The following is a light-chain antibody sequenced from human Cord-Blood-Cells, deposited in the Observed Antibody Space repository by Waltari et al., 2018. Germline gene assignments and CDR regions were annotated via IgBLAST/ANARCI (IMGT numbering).Light chain of an antibody. V-gene: IGLV2-14*01. CDR3: SSYTSSSTLV. CDR2: DVS. Sequence: QSALTQPAPVSGSPGQSITISCPGTSSDVGGYNYVSWYQQHPGKAPKPMIYDVSNRPSGVSNRFSGSKSGNTASLTISGLQAEDEADYYCSSYTSSSTLVFGGGTKLTVL. J-gene: IGLJ2*01. CDR1: SSDVGGYNY.